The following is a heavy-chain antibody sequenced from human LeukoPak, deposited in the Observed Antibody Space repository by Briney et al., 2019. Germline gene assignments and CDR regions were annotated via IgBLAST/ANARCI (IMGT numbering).Heavy chain of an antibody. CDR3: ARESSPSGYDFSYYFDY. J-gene: IGHJ4*02. D-gene: IGHD5-12*01. CDR1: GGSISSYY. Sequence: SETLSLTCTVSGGSISSYYWSWIRQPPGKGLEWIGYIYYSGSTNYNPSLRSRVTISVDTSKNQFSLKLSSVTAADTAVYYCARESSPSGYDFSYYFDYWGQGTLVTVSS. CDR2: IYYSGST. V-gene: IGHV4-59*12.